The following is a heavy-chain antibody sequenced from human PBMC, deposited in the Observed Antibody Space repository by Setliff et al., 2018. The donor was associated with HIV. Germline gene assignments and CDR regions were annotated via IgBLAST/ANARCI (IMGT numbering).Heavy chain of an antibody. CDR2: IYTSGST. J-gene: IGHJ6*03. CDR1: GGSSSSYS. Sequence: ETLSLTCTVSGGSSSSYSWSWIRQPPGKGLEWIGYIYTSGSTNYNPSLKSRVTISVDTSENQFSLKLTSVTAADTAMYFCARDATSEGYMDVWGKGTTVTVSS. V-gene: IGHV4-4*08. CDR3: ARDATSEGYMDV.